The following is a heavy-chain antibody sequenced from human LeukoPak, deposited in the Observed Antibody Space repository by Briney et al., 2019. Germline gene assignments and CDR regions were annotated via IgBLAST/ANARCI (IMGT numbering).Heavy chain of an antibody. Sequence: GGSLRLSCAASGFTFSGYGMHWVRQAPGKGLEWVTYIRYDGSNKYYADSVKGRFTISRDNAKNSLYLQMNSLRAEDTALHYCARVRGYYERSGYFFDYWGQGALVTLSS. CDR2: IRYDGSNK. CDR3: ARVRGYYERSGYFFDY. J-gene: IGHJ4*02. CDR1: GFTFSGYG. D-gene: IGHD3-22*01. V-gene: IGHV3-30*02.